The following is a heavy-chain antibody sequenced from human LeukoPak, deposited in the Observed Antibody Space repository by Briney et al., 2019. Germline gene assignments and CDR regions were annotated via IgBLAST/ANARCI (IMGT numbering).Heavy chain of an antibody. Sequence: SETLSLTCTVSGGSISSSSYYWGWIRQPPGKELEWIGSMYSSGSTYYNPSLKSRVTISVDTSKNQFSLKLSSVTAADTAVYYCARSGSGYLRYYFDYWGQETLVTVSS. CDR3: ARSGSGYLRYYFDY. CDR2: MYSSGST. CDR1: GGSISSSSYY. D-gene: IGHD5-12*01. V-gene: IGHV4-39*07. J-gene: IGHJ4*02.